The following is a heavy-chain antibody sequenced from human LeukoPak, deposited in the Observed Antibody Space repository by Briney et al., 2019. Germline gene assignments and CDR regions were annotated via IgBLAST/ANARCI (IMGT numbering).Heavy chain of an antibody. J-gene: IGHJ4*02. D-gene: IGHD3-10*01. V-gene: IGHV3-48*03. CDR3: ASLCYYYGSGSPIDY. Sequence: PGGSLRLSCAASGITFSSYEMNWVRQAPGKGREWESYISSSGSNIYYADSVKGRFTISRDNANNSLYLQMNSLRAEDTAVYYCASLCYYYGSGSPIDYWGQGTLVTVSS. CDR2: ISSSGSNI. CDR1: GITFSSYE.